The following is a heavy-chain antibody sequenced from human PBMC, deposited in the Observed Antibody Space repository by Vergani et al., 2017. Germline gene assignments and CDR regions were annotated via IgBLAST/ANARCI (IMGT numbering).Heavy chain of an antibody. V-gene: IGHV1-69*08. J-gene: IGHJ6*02. CDR3: AGDSEQQRGYDYYGMDV. CDR2: IIPILGIA. D-gene: IGHD6-13*01. Sequence: QVQLVQSGAEVKKPGSSVKVSCKASGGTFSSYTISWVRQAPGQGLEWMGRIIPILGIANYAQKFQGRVTITGDKSTSTAYMELSSLRSEDTAVYYCAGDSEQQRGYDYYGMDVWGQGTTVTVSS. CDR1: GGTFSSYT.